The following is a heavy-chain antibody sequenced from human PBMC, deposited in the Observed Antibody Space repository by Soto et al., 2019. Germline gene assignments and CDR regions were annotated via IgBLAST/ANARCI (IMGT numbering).Heavy chain of an antibody. V-gene: IGHV2-5*02. J-gene: IGHJ4*01. CDR3: AHRRGGASNV. CDR1: GVSLTTNGVG. D-gene: IGHD2-8*01. Sequence: QITLKESGPTLMKPTQTLTLTCTSSGVSLTTNGVGVDGIRQPPGKALEWLARTYWDDDILYSPSLKNRLTITKDISKNQVVLTVTNMDSVDTATYYCAHRRGGASNVWGQGTLVTVSS. CDR2: TYWDDDI.